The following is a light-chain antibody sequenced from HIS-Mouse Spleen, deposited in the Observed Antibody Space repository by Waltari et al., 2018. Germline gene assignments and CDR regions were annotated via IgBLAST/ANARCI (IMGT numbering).Light chain of an antibody. CDR3: CSYAGSSTVV. V-gene: IGLV2-23*01. J-gene: IGLJ2*01. Sequence: QSALTQPASVSGSPGQSITISCPGTSSHVGSYNLFPWYQQHPGKAPKLMIYEGSKRPSGVSNRFSGSKSGNTASLTISGLQAEDEADYYCCSYAGSSTVVFGGGTKLTVL. CDR1: SSHVGSYNL. CDR2: EGS.